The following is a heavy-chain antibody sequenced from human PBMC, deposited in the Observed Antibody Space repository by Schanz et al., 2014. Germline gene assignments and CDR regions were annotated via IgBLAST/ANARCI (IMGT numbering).Heavy chain of an antibody. CDR2: IFFRGST. CDR1: GGSISSGGYS. Sequence: QVQLQESGPGLVKPSQTLSLTCAVSGGSISSGGYSWSWIRQPPGKGLEWIGYIFFRGSTYYNPSLKSRVTISIAKSKNQFSMRLTSVTAADTAVYYCYGMDVGGQGTTVTVSS. J-gene: IGHJ6*02. V-gene: IGHV4-30-4*07. CDR3: YGMDV.